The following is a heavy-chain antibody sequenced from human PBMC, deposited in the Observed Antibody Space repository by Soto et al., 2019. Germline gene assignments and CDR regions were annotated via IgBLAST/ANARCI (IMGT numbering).Heavy chain of an antibody. D-gene: IGHD1-7*01. CDR1: GGTFSSYA. CDR3: ARDSFNGTTMDGPYYYGMDV. CDR2: IIPIFGTA. J-gene: IGHJ6*02. Sequence: GASVKVSCKASGGTFSSYAISWVQQAPGQGLEWMGGIIPIFGTANYAQKFQGRVTITADESTSTAYMELSSLRSEDTAVYYCARDSFNGTTMDGPYYYGMDVWGQGTTVTVSS. V-gene: IGHV1-69*13.